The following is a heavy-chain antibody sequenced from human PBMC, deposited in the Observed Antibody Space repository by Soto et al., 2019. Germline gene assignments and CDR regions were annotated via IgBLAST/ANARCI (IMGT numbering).Heavy chain of an antibody. CDR1: EFTFSSYA. V-gene: IGHV3-64D*06. Sequence: EVQLVESGGGLVQPGGSLRLSCSASEFTFSSYAMHWVRQAPGKGLEYVSAISSNGGSTHYADSVKGRFTISRDNSKNTLSLQMSSLSSADMAVYYCVIERRYGSGIYTNYGMDVWGQGTTVTVSS. CDR3: VIERRYGSGIYTNYGMDV. CDR2: ISSNGGST. D-gene: IGHD3-10*01. J-gene: IGHJ6*02.